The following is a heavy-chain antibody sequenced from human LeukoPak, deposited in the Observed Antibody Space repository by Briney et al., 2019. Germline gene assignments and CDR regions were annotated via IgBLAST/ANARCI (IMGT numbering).Heavy chain of an antibody. V-gene: IGHV1-2*02. CDR3: ARGQQWLEAFDY. Sequence: GASMKVSCKASGYTFTGYYIHWVRQAPGQGLEWMGWINPNSGGTHYAQKFQGRVTMTRDTSINTAYMELSRLRFDDTGVYYCARGQQWLEAFDYWGLGTLVTVSS. CDR2: INPNSGGT. CDR1: GYTFTGYY. J-gene: IGHJ4*02. D-gene: IGHD6-19*01.